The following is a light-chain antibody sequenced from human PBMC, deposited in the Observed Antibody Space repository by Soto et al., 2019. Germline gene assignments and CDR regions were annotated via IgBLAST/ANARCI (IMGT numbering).Light chain of an antibody. Sequence: DIQMTQSPSTLSASVGDRVTITCRASQSISAWLAWYQQKPGKAPKLLIYAASTLQSGVPSRFSGSGSGTDSTLTISSLRPEDFATYYCQQLNSYPITFGQGTRLEIK. CDR3: QQLNSYPIT. CDR1: QSISAW. CDR2: AAS. V-gene: IGKV1-5*01. J-gene: IGKJ5*01.